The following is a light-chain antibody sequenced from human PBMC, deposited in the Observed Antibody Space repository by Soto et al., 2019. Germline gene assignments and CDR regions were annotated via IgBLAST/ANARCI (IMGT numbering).Light chain of an antibody. J-gene: IGLJ3*02. CDR1: SSDVGGYYR. V-gene: IGLV2-14*01. CDR3: SSYTTTTTL. CDR2: EVT. Sequence: QSALTQPASVSGSPGQSITISCTGISSDVGGYYRVSWYQHHPGKAPRLMIYEVTHRPSGVSTRFSGSKSGNTASLTISGLQAEDEADYYCSSYTTTTTLFGGGTKVTVL.